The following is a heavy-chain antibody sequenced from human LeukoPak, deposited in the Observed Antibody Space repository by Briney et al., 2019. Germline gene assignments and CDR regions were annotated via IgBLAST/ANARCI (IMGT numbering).Heavy chain of an antibody. CDR3: ARGMGFWSGRKRDYYMDV. CDR1: GYTFTSYY. CDR2: INPSGGST. D-gene: IGHD3-3*01. V-gene: IGHV1-46*03. Sequence: ASVKVSCKASGYTFTSYYMHWVRQAPGQGLEWMGIINPSGGSTSYAQKFQGRVTMTRDTSTSTVYMELSGLRSEDTAVYYCARGMGFWSGRKRDYYMDVWGKGTTVTVSS. J-gene: IGHJ6*03.